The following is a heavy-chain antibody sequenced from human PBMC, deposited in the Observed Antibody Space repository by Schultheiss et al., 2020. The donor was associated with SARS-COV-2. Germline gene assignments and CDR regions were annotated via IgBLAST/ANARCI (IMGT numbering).Heavy chain of an antibody. Sequence: GGSLRLSCAASGFTFSSYGMHWVRQAPGKGLEWVAVISYDGSNKYYADSVKGRFTISRDNSKNTLYLQMNSLRAEDTAVYYCARTQGYGIQLLSLDVWGQGTTVTVSS. D-gene: IGHD2-2*01. V-gene: IGHV3-30*03. J-gene: IGHJ6*02. CDR1: GFTFSSYG. CDR2: ISYDGSNK. CDR3: ARTQGYGIQLLSLDV.